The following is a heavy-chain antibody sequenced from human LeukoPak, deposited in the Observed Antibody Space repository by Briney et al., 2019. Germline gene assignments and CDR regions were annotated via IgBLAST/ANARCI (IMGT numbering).Heavy chain of an antibody. CDR3: AKVGSSGWYVPTFDY. CDR2: ISGSGGST. Sequence: GGSLRLSCAASGFTFSSYAMSWVRQAPGKGLEWVSAISGSGGSTYYADSVKGRFTISRDSSKNTLYLQMNSLRAEDTAVYYCAKVGSSGWYVPTFDYWGQGTLVTVSS. J-gene: IGHJ4*02. D-gene: IGHD6-19*01. V-gene: IGHV3-23*01. CDR1: GFTFSSYA.